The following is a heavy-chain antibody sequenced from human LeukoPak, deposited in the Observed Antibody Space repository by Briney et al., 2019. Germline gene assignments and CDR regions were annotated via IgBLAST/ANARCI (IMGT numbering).Heavy chain of an antibody. J-gene: IGHJ2*01. D-gene: IGHD2-15*01. CDR3: ARSPDCSGCSCFWYFDL. CDR1: GGSISSYY. CDR2: IYYSGST. Sequence: SETLSLTCTVSGGSISSYYWSWIRQPPGKGLEWIGYIYYSGSTNYNPSLRSRATISVDTSKTQFSLELSSMTAAATAVYYCARSPDCSGCSCFWYFDLWGRGTLVTVSS. V-gene: IGHV4-59*08.